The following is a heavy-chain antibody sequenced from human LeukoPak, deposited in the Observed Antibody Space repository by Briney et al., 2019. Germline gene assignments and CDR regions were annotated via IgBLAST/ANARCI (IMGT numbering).Heavy chain of an antibody. CDR3: AKDHGDYYDSSGSVGAFDI. Sequence: PGRSLRLSCAASGFTFSSYGMHWVRQAPGKGLEWVAVISYDGSNKYYADSVKGRFTISRDNSKNTLYLQMNSLRAEDTAVYYCAKDHGDYYDSSGSVGAFDIWGQGTMVTVSS. V-gene: IGHV3-30*18. J-gene: IGHJ3*02. D-gene: IGHD3-22*01. CDR2: ISYDGSNK. CDR1: GFTFSSYG.